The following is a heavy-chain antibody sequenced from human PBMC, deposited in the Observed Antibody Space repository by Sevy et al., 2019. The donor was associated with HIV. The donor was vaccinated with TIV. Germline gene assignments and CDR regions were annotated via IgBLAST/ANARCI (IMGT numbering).Heavy chain of an antibody. CDR1: GYTFTSYG. CDR3: ARALNYDYIWGSYRSFDY. Sequence: ASVKVSCKASGYTFTSYGISWVRQAPGQGLEWMGWISAYNGNTNYAQKLQGRVTMTTDTSTSTAYMELRSLRSDDTAVYYCARALNYDYIWGSYRSFDYWGQGTVVTVSS. J-gene: IGHJ4*02. CDR2: ISAYNGNT. D-gene: IGHD3-16*02. V-gene: IGHV1-18*01.